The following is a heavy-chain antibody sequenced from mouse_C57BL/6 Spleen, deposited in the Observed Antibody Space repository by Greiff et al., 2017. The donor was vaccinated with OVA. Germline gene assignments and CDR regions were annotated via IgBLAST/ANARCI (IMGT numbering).Heavy chain of an antibody. CDR2: IYPGDGDT. CDR3: ARRMSNYYAMDY. V-gene: IGHV1-82*01. D-gene: IGHD2-5*01. Sequence: QVQLKQSGPELVKPGASVKISCKASGYAFSSSWMNWVKQRPGKGLEWIGRIYPGDGDTNYNGKFKGKATLTADKSSSTAYMQLSSLTSEDSAVYFCARRMSNYYAMDYWGQGTSVTVSS. J-gene: IGHJ4*01. CDR1: GYAFSSSW.